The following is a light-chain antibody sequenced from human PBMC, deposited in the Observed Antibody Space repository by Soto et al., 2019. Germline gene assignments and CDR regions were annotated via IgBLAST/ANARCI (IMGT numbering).Light chain of an antibody. Sequence: EIVLTQSPATLSLSPGERATLSCRASQSVSSYLAWYQQKPGQAPRLLIYDASNRATGIPARFGGSGSGTDFNLTISSLEPDDVAVYYCQQRSNWPLTFGQGTKVEIK. CDR3: QQRSNWPLT. J-gene: IGKJ1*01. V-gene: IGKV3-11*01. CDR2: DAS. CDR1: QSVSSY.